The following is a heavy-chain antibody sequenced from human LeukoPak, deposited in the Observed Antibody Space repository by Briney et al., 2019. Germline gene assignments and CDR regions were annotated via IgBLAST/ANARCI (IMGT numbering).Heavy chain of an antibody. Sequence: GGSLRLSCAASGFIVSGDFMSWVRQAPGKGLEWVGRIASKTDGGTTDYAAPVKGRFTISRDDSKNTLFLQMNSLKTEDTAVYYCTTGIRGDCGQGTLVTVSS. CDR1: GFIVSGDF. CDR3: TTGIRGD. J-gene: IGHJ4*02. CDR2: IASKTDGGTT. V-gene: IGHV3-15*04.